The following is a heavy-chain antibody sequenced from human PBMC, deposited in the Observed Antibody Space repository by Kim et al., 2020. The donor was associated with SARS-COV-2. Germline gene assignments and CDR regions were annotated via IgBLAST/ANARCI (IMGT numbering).Heavy chain of an antibody. CDR1: GFTFSSYA. J-gene: IGHJ4*02. CDR3: AKDVRRVRILTGYYIGPFDY. V-gene: IGHV3-23*01. CDR2: ISGSGGST. Sequence: GGSLRLSCAASGFTFSSYAMSWVRQAPGKGLEWVSAISGSGGSTNYADSVKGRCTISRDNSKNTLYLQMNSLRAEDTAVYYCAKDVRRVRILTGYYIGPFDYWGQGTLVTVSS. D-gene: IGHD3-9*01.